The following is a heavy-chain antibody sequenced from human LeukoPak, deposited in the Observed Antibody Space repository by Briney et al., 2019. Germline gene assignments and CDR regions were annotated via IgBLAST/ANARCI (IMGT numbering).Heavy chain of an antibody. D-gene: IGHD1-1*01. V-gene: IGHV4-4*02. CDR2: INHSGST. CDR3: ARGQLTAGTTSNY. J-gene: IGHJ4*02. CDR1: GGSISSSNW. Sequence: SGTLSLTCAVSGGSISSSNWWSWVRQPPGKGLEWIGEINHSGSTNYNPPLKSRVTISVDTSKNQFSLKLSSVTAADTAVYYCARGQLTAGTTSNYWGQGTLVTVSS.